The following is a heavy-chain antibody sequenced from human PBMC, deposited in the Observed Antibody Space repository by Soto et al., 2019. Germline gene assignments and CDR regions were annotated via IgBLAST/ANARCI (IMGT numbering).Heavy chain of an antibody. D-gene: IGHD6-19*01. Sequence: ASVKVSCKASGYTFTSYDINWARQATGQELEWMGWMNPNSGNTGYAQKFQGRVTMTRNTPISTAYMELSSLRSEDTAVYYCARGLYSSGWSSYYYYYGMDVWGQGTTVTVSS. CDR2: MNPNSGNT. J-gene: IGHJ6*02. CDR1: GYTFTSYD. V-gene: IGHV1-8*01. CDR3: ARGLYSSGWSSYYYYYGMDV.